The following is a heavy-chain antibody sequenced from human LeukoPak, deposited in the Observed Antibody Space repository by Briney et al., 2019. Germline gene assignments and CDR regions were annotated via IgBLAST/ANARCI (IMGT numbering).Heavy chain of an antibody. CDR1: GFTFSSYA. CDR2: ISYDGSNK. J-gene: IGHJ4*02. CDR3: ASLPLLRAHGGSSDFDY. V-gene: IGHV3-30-3*01. D-gene: IGHD1-26*01. Sequence: GGSLRLSCAASGFTFSSYAMHWVRQASGKGLEWVAVISYDGSNKYYADSVKGRFTISRDNSKNTLYLQMNSLRAEDTAVYYCASLPLLRAHGGSSDFDYWGQGTLVTVSS.